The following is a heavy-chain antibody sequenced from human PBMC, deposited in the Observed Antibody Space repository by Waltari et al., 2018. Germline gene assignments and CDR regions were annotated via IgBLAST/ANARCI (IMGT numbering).Heavy chain of an antibody. CDR3: AKNSILSIAARPDY. V-gene: IGHV3-11*04. Sequence: QVQLVESGGGLVKPGGSLRLSCAASGFTFSDYYMSWIRQAPGKGLEWVSYISSSGSTIYYANSVKGRFTNTTNNSKNTLYLQMNSLRAEDTAVYYCAKNSILSIAARPDYLGQGTLVTVSS. CDR2: ISSSGSTI. CDR1: GFTFSDYY. J-gene: IGHJ4*02. D-gene: IGHD6-6*01.